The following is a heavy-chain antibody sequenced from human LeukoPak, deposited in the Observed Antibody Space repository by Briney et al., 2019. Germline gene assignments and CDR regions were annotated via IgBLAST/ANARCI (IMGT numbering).Heavy chain of an antibody. CDR1: GYSFTSYW. Sequence: GESLKISCKGSGYSFTSYWIGWVRQMPGKGLEWVGIIYPGDSDTRYSPSFQGQVPISADKSIRTAYLQWSSLKASDTAMYYCARYTYYYESSGYFHFDYWGQGTLVTVSS. D-gene: IGHD3-22*01. V-gene: IGHV5-51*01. CDR2: IYPGDSDT. J-gene: IGHJ4*02. CDR3: ARYTYYYESSGYFHFDY.